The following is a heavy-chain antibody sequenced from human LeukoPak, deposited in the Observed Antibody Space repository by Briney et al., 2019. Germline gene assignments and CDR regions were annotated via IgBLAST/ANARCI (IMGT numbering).Heavy chain of an antibody. J-gene: IGHJ4*02. Sequence: SETLSLSCSVSGGSIRNYYWSWIRQPPGKGLEWIGYISYSGNTNYNPSLKSRLTISVDLSTNQFSLKLTSVTVADTAVYYCARHSSWYYDFDYWGQGTLVTVSS. D-gene: IGHD6-13*01. CDR3: ARHSSWYYDFDY. CDR1: GGSIRNYY. CDR2: ISYSGNT. V-gene: IGHV4-59*08.